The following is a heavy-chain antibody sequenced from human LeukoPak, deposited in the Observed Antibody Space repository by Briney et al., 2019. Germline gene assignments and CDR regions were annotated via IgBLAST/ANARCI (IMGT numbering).Heavy chain of an antibody. CDR3: AKEWRSYYYDSSGYTNWLDP. D-gene: IGHD3-22*01. V-gene: IGHV3-21*01. CDR1: GFTFSSYS. CDR2: ISGSSSYI. J-gene: IGHJ5*02. Sequence: PGGSLRLSCAASGFTFSSYSMNWVRQAPGKGLEWVSSISGSSSYIYYADSVKGRFTISRDNSKNTLYLQMNSLRAEDTAVYYCAKEWRSYYYDSSGYTNWLDPWGQGPLVTVSS.